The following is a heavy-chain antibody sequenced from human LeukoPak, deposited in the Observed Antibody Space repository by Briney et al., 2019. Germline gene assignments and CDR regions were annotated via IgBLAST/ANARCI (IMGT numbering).Heavy chain of an antibody. V-gene: IGHV3-30*02. CDR2: IRYDGSNK. CDR3: ARGPSGYHNT. J-gene: IGHJ4*02. D-gene: IGHD5-12*01. CDR1: GFTFSSYG. Sequence: GGSLRLSCAASGFTFSSYGMHWVRQAPGKGLEWVAFIRYDGSNKYYADSVKGRFTISRDNSKNTLYLQMNSLRAEDAAVYYCARGPSGYHNTGGQGTLVTVSS.